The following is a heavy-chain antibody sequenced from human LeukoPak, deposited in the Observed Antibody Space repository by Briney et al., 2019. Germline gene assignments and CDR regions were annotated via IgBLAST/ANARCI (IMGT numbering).Heavy chain of an antibody. D-gene: IGHD6-13*01. V-gene: IGHV4-59*01. J-gene: IGHJ4*02. CDR1: GGSISSYY. CDR3: ARVNGYSKDY. Sequence: PSETLSLTYTVSGGSISSYYWSWIRQPPGKGLEWIGYIYYSGSTNYNPSLKSRVTISVDTSKNQFSLKLSSVTAADTAVYYCARVNGYSKDYWGQGTLVTVSS. CDR2: IYYSGST.